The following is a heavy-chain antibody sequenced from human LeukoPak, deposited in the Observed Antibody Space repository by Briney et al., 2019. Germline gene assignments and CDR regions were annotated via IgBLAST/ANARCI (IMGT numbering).Heavy chain of an antibody. Sequence: GRSLILSCVVSGLRFRNYGMHWVRQAPGKGLEWVAVIYYDGSNQYYADSVKGRFTVSRDNAKNTLYPQMDSLRAEDTAVYYCATDRNSGKYYDYWGQGTLVTVSS. CDR2: IYYDGSNQ. CDR1: GLRFRNYG. CDR3: ATDRNSGKYYDY. J-gene: IGHJ4*02. D-gene: IGHD1-26*01. V-gene: IGHV3-33*01.